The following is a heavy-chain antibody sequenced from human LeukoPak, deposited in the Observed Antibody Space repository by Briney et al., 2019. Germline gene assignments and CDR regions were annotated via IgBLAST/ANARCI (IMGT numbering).Heavy chain of an antibody. CDR1: GDSVSSNTPA. Sequence: QTLSLTCAISGDSVSSNTPAWNWIRQSPSRGLEWLGRTYYRSKWYNDYAVSVRSRITINPDTAKNQFSLQLNSVTPEDTAVYYCARQQRGAFDYWGQGTLVTVSS. D-gene: IGHD6-13*01. CDR2: TYYRSKWYN. CDR3: ARQQRGAFDY. V-gene: IGHV6-1*01. J-gene: IGHJ4*02.